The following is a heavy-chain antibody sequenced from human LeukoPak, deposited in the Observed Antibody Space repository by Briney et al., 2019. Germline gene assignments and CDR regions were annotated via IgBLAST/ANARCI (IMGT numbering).Heavy chain of an antibody. J-gene: IGHJ4*02. CDR3: AKDPPESKYYDFWSGYYHDY. V-gene: IGHV3-23*01. Sequence: PGGSLRLSCAASGFTFSSYAMSWVRQAPGKGLEWVSAISGGGGSTYYADSVKGRFTISRDNSKNTLYLQMNSLRAEDTAVYYCAKDPPESKYYDFWSGYYHDYWGQGTLVTVSS. D-gene: IGHD3-3*01. CDR2: ISGGGGST. CDR1: GFTFSSYA.